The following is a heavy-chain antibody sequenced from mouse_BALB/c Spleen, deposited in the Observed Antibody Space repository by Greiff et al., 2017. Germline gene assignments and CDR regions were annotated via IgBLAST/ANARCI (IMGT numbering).Heavy chain of an antibody. CDR1: GFNIKDTY. Sequence: EVQLQQSGAELVKPGASVKLSCTASGFNIKDTYMHWVKQRPEQGLEWIGRIDPANGNTKYDPKFQGKATITADTSSNTAYLQLSSLTSEDTAVYYCASPSSSAMDYWGQGTSVTVSS. CDR2: IDPANGNT. D-gene: IGHD3-1*01. V-gene: IGHV14-3*02. J-gene: IGHJ4*01. CDR3: ASPSSSAMDY.